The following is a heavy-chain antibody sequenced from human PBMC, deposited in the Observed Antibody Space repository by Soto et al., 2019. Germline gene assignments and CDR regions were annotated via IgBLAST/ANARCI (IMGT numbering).Heavy chain of an antibody. CDR1: GFTFSSYS. CDR2: ISSGSSNI. V-gene: IGHV3-48*01. J-gene: IGHJ4*02. CDR3: ARDYLVIPHRVIDY. Sequence: GGSLRLSCAASGFTFSSYSMNWVRQAPGKGLGWVSYISSGSSNIYYADSVKGRFTISRDNAKNSLYLQMNSLRAEDTAVYYCARDYLVIPHRVIDYWGQGTLVTVSS. D-gene: IGHD2-15*01.